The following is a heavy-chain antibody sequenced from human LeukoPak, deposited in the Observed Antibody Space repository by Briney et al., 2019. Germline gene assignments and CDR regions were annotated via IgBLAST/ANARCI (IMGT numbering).Heavy chain of an antibody. D-gene: IGHD6-6*01. CDR3: ATDSYYFDY. Sequence: GGSLRLSCAASGFTFSSYWMSWVRQAPGKGLEWVANIKQDGSEEYYVDSVTGRFTISRDNAKNSLYLQMNSLRAEDTAVYYCATDSYYFDYWGQGTLVTVSS. J-gene: IGHJ4*02. CDR2: IKQDGSEE. CDR1: GFTFSSYW. V-gene: IGHV3-7*01.